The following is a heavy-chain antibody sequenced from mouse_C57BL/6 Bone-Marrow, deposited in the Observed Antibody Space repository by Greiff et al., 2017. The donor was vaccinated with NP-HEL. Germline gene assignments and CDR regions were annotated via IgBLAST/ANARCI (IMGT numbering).Heavy chain of an antibody. CDR2: IHPNSGST. D-gene: IGHD1-2*01. Sequence: QVQLQQSGAELVKPGASVKLSCKASGYTFTSYWMHWVKQRPGQGLEWIGMIHPNSGSTNYNEKFKSKATLTVYKSSSAAYMQLSSLTSEDSAVYYCARSLHYDGYWGQGTTLTVSS. CDR3: ARSLHYDGY. CDR1: GYTFTSYW. J-gene: IGHJ2*01. V-gene: IGHV1-64*01.